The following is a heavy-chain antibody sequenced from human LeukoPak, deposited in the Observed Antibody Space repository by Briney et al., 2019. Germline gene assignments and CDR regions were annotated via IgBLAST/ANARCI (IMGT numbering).Heavy chain of an antibody. CDR1: GRSISSSGFY. CDR2: IYYTGST. V-gene: IGHV4-39*07. CDR3: ARDYSNTLWPLNWFDP. D-gene: IGHD2-2*02. J-gene: IGHJ5*02. Sequence: SETLSLTCTVSGRSISSSGFYWGWIRQPPGKGLEWLGTIYYTGSTYYNPSLKSRVTISVDTSKNQFSLKLSSVTAADTAVYYCARDYSNTLWPLNWFDPWGQGTLVTVSS.